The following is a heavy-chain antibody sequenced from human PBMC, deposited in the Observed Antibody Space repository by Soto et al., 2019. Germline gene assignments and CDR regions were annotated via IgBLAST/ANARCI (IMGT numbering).Heavy chain of an antibody. J-gene: IGHJ4*02. CDR1: GGSVSSGSYY. V-gene: IGHV4-61*01. D-gene: IGHD3-22*01. Sequence: QVQLQESGPGLVKPSETLSLTCTVSGGSVSSGSYYLSWIRQPPGKGLEWIGYIYYSGSTNYNPSLKSRVTISVDTSKNQFSLKLSSVTAADTAVYYCARDGRYYYDSSGYSYFDYWGQGTLVPVSS. CDR3: ARDGRYYYDSSGYSYFDY. CDR2: IYYSGST.